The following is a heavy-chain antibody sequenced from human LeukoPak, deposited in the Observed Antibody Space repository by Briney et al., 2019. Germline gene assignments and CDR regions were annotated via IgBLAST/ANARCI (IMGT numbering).Heavy chain of an antibody. CDR2: VYYNGST. V-gene: IGHV4-39*07. D-gene: IGHD5-24*01. CDR1: GHSISSSRYY. Sequence: PSETLSLTCSVSGHSISSSRYYWGWIRQPPEKGLEWIGSVYYNGSTYYNPSLKSRVTISVGTSKNQFSLKLSSVTAADTAVYYCARLRGDGYNLGFDYWGQGTLVTVSS. CDR3: ARLRGDGYNLGFDY. J-gene: IGHJ4*02.